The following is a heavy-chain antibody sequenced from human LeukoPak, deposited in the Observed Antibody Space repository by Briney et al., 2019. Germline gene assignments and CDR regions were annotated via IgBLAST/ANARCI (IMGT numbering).Heavy chain of an antibody. CDR2: IIPIFGTA. Sequence: ASVKVSCKASGGTFSSYAISWVRQAPGQGLEWMGGIIPIFGTANYAQKFQGRVTITADESTSTAYMELSSLRSEDTAVYYCARASSAHCSSTSCYDYWGQGTLVTVSS. D-gene: IGHD2-2*01. CDR3: ARASSAHCSSTSCYDY. J-gene: IGHJ4*02. CDR1: GGTFSSYA. V-gene: IGHV1-69*13.